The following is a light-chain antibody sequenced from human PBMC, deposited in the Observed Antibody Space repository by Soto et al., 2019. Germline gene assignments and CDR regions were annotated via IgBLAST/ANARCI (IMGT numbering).Light chain of an antibody. Sequence: EIVLTQSPGTLSLSPGERATLSCRASQSVSSDSLGWYQQKPGQAPRLLIYGASSRATGIPDRFSGSGSGTDFTLTISRLEPEDFAVYYCQQYGRSPRQITFGQGTRLEIK. CDR3: QQYGRSPRQIT. J-gene: IGKJ5*01. V-gene: IGKV3-20*01. CDR2: GAS. CDR1: QSVSSDS.